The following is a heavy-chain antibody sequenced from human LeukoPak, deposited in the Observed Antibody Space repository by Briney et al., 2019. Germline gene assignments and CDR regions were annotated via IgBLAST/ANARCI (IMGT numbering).Heavy chain of an antibody. CDR3: ARGTLEGYYDSSGYYYDPPNFDY. V-gene: IGHV4-39*07. D-gene: IGHD3-22*01. J-gene: IGHJ4*02. CDR1: GVSISGSSYY. Sequence: SETLSLTCTVSGVSISGSSYYWGWIRQPPGKGLEWFGSLYYSGSTYYNPSLKSRVTISVDTSKNQFSLKLSSVTAADTAVYYCARGTLEGYYDSSGYYYDPPNFDYWGQGTLVTVSS. CDR2: LYYSGST.